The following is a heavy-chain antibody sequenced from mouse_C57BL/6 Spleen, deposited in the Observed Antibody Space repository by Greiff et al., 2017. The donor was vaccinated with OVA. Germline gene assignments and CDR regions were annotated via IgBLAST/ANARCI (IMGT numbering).Heavy chain of an antibody. Sequence: VKLQESGAELVRPGTSVKMSCKASGYTFTNYWIGWAKQRPGHGLEWIGDIYPGGGYTNYNEKFKGKATLTADKSSSTAYMQFSSLTSEDSAIYYCARSDGGFDYWGQGTTLTVSS. J-gene: IGHJ2*01. V-gene: IGHV1-63*01. CDR1: GYTFTNYW. CDR3: ARSDGGFDY. CDR2: IYPGGGYT.